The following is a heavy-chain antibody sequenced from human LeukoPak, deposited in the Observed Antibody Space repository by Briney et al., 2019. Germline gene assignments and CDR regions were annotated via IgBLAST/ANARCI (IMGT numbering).Heavy chain of an antibody. CDR1: GYSISSSYY. CDR2: IYHSGST. D-gene: IGHD4-11*01. Sequence: PSETLSLTCAVSGYSISSSYYWGWIRQPPGKGLEWIGTIYHSGSTHYNPSLKSRVTLSVDTSKNQFSLKLRSVTAADTAVYYCASLPSNTVTHDYWGQASLVTVSS. V-gene: IGHV4-38-2*01. CDR3: ASLPSNTVTHDY. J-gene: IGHJ4*02.